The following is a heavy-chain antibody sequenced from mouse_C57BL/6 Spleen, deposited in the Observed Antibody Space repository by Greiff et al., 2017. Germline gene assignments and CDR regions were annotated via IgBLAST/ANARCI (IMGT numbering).Heavy chain of an antibody. CDR3: ARWRYDYAYDD. D-gene: IGHD2-4*01. CDR2: ISPSNGGT. Sequence: QVQLKQPGTELVKPGASVKLSCKASGYTFTSYWMHWVRQRPGQGLEWIGNISPSNGGTNYNEKFKSKDTLTVDNSSSTAYMQLSSLTSEDSAVYKCARWRYDYAYDDWGQGTTLTVSS. CDR1: GYTFTSYW. J-gene: IGHJ2*01. V-gene: IGHV1-53*01.